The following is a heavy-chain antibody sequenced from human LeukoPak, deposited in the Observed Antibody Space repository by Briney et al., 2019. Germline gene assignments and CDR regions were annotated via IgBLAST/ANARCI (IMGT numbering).Heavy chain of an antibody. CDR3: ARFWDYDFWSGYSDYYYYGMDV. Sequence: GGSLRLSCAASGFTFSSYGMHWVRQAPGKGLEWVAVISYDGSNKYYADSVKGRFTISRDNSKNTLYLQMNSLRAEDTAVYYCARFWDYDFWSGYSDYYYYGMDVWGQGTTVTVSS. D-gene: IGHD3-3*01. CDR2: ISYDGSNK. V-gene: IGHV3-30*03. CDR1: GFTFSSYG. J-gene: IGHJ6*02.